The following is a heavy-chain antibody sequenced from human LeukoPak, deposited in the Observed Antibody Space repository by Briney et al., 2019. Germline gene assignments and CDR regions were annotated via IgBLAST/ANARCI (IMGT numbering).Heavy chain of an antibody. V-gene: IGHV3-48*01. Sequence: GGSLRLSCAASGFSFSSYSVNWVRQAPGKGLERVSYISSSSSTINYADSVKGRFTISRDNAKNSLYLQMNSLRAEDTAVYYCARLRGSYYMDVWGKGTTVTVSS. CDR1: GFSFSSYS. CDR2: ISSSSSTI. D-gene: IGHD3-16*01. J-gene: IGHJ6*03. CDR3: ARLRGSYYMDV.